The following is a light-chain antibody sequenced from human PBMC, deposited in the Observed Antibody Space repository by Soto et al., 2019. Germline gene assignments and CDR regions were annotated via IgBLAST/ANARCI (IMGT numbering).Light chain of an antibody. J-gene: IGLJ2*01. Sequence: QSVLTQPPSASGTPGQRVTISCSGSNSNIGSYSVNWYRHLPGTAPKLLVFSDDQRTSGVPDRFSGSKSGPSASLAISGLQSEDEADYFCAAWDDSLNGPVFGGGTKLTVL. CDR1: NSNIGSYS. CDR3: AAWDDSLNGPV. V-gene: IGLV1-44*01. CDR2: SDD.